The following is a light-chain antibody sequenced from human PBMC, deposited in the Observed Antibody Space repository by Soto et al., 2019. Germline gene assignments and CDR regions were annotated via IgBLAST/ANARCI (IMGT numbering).Light chain of an antibody. Sequence: QPLLTQSPSASASLGASVKLTCTLSSGYSSYAIAWHQQQPEKGPRYLMKLNSDGSHSKGDGIPDRFSGSSSGAERYLTSSSLQSEDEADYFCQTWGTGIPGVFGGGTKVTVL. V-gene: IGLV4-69*01. J-gene: IGLJ3*02. CDR2: LNSDGSH. CDR3: QTWGTGIPGV. CDR1: SGYSSYA.